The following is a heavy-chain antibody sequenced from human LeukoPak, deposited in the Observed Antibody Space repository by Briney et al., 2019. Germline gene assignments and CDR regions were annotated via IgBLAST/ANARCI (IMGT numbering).Heavy chain of an antibody. Sequence: PGGSLRLSCAASGFTFSSYWMSWVRQAPGKGLEWVANINQDGSEKYYLDSVKGRFTISRDNAKNSLYVQMNSLRAEDTGVYYCARDESGSYQTSWDQGTLVTVSS. D-gene: IGHD1-26*01. CDR2: INQDGSEK. V-gene: IGHV3-7*04. J-gene: IGHJ5*02. CDR1: GFTFSSYW. CDR3: ARDESGSYQTS.